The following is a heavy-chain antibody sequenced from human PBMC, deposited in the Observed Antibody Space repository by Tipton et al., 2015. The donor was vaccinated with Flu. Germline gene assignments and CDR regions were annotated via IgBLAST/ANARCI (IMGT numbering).Heavy chain of an antibody. D-gene: IGHD3-9*01. CDR3: ARGGYYDILTGYYMNGMDV. Sequence: TLSLTCAVSGYSISSGYYWGWIRQPPGKGLEWIGSIYHSGSTNYNPSLKSRVTISVDTSKNQFSLKLSSVTAADTAVYYCARGGYYDILTGYYMNGMDVWGQGTTVTVSS. CDR1: GYSISSGYY. V-gene: IGHV4-38-2*01. J-gene: IGHJ6*02. CDR2: IYHSGST.